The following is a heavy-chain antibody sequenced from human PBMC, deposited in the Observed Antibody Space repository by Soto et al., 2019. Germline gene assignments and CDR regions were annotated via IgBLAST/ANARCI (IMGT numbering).Heavy chain of an antibody. Sequence: ASVNVSCKVSGYTLTELSMHWVRQAPGKGLEWMGGFDPEDGETIYAQKFQGRVTMTEDTSTDTAYMGLSSLRSEDTAVYYCATAPSSSSDYYYYGMDVWGQGTTVTVSS. D-gene: IGHD6-6*01. CDR1: GYTLTELS. CDR2: FDPEDGET. V-gene: IGHV1-24*01. CDR3: ATAPSSSSDYYYYGMDV. J-gene: IGHJ6*02.